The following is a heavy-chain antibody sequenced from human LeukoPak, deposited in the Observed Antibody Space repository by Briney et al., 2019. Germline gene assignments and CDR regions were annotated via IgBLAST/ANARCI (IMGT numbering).Heavy chain of an antibody. CDR1: VGSILSGSYY. J-gene: IGHJ6*02. CDR2: IYYSGST. V-gene: IGHV4-39*02. CDR3: AREISYCSSISSQLGYYGIDV. Sequence: PSETLSLTCSVTVGSILSGSYYWGWIRQPPGKGLEWMGTIYYSGSTYFNPSLKSRVTISVDTSNNQFSLKLSSVTAADTAVYYCAREISYCSSISSQLGYYGIDVWGRGTTVTVSS. D-gene: IGHD2-2*01.